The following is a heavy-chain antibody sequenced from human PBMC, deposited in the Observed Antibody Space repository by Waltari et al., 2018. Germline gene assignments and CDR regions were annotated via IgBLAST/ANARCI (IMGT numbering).Heavy chain of an antibody. CDR1: GYTFTSYA. D-gene: IGHD3-16*02. Sequence: QVQLVQSGSELKQPGASVKVSCKASGYTFTSYAMNWVRQAPGQGLEWMGWINAHTGTHTDDQGFTGRFVFTVDTAGSTAYLQISSRKAEDTAVYYAAREGDYMGGSYRYTELDYWGQGTLVTVSS. V-gene: IGHV7-4-1*02. CDR3: AREGDYMGGSYRYTELDY. CDR2: INAHTGTH. J-gene: IGHJ4*02.